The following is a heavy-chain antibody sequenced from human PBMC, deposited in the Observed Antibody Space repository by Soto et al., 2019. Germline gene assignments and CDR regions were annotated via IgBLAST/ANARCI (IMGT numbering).Heavy chain of an antibody. CDR2: IRGTGGET. CDR1: GFTFRSFV. Sequence: EVQLLESGGGMVQPGGSLRVSCAASGFTFRSFVMSWVRQAPGKGLEWVSAIRGTGGETFYADSVKGRFTISRDNSKNTLYLQMNNLRDEDTALYFCAQDRGWGVVSPSHDYWGQGTLVTVSS. CDR3: AQDRGWGVVSPSHDY. D-gene: IGHD2-21*01. J-gene: IGHJ4*02. V-gene: IGHV3-23*01.